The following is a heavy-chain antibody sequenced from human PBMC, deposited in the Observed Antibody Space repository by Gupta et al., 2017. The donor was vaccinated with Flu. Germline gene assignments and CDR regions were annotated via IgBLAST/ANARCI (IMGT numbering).Heavy chain of an antibody. Sequence: QVQLQESGPGLVKPSETLSLTCAVSGYSISSGYYWGWIRQPPGKGLEWIGSSYHSGRTYYNTYLKSRVTISVDTSKNQCSLKRSSVTAADTAVYYCARDLNGYSSGWHGENWFDPWGQGNLVTVSS. V-gene: IGHV4-38-2*02. CDR3: ARDLNGYSSGWHGENWFDP. CDR1: GYSISSGYY. D-gene: IGHD6-19*01. CDR2: SYHSGRT. J-gene: IGHJ5*02.